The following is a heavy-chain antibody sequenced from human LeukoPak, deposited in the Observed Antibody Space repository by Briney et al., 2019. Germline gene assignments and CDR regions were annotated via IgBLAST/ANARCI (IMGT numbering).Heavy chain of an antibody. D-gene: IGHD3-9*01. Sequence: PGGSLRLSCAASGFTFSSYGMHWVRQAPGKGLEWVAVISYDGSNKYYADSVKGRFTISRDNSKNTLYLQMNSLRAEDTAVYYCAKDLVNDILTGPLDYWGQGTLVTVSS. CDR3: AKDLVNDILTGPLDY. CDR1: GFTFSSYG. CDR2: ISYDGSNK. J-gene: IGHJ4*02. V-gene: IGHV3-30*18.